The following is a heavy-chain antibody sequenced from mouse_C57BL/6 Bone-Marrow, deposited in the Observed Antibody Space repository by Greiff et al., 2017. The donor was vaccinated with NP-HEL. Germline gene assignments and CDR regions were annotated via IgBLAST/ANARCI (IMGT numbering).Heavy chain of an antibody. Sequence: VQLQQSGAELVRPFSSVTLSFPASVFNLQDDYMHWLKQRPEQGLEWIGWIDPENGYTEYDSKFQGKATITADTSSNTAYLQLSSLTSEDTAVYYCTRGTTVVGDYWGQGTSVTVSS. CDR3: TRGTTVVGDY. CDR1: VFNLQDDY. V-gene: IGHV14-4*01. D-gene: IGHD1-1*01. CDR2: IDPENGYT. J-gene: IGHJ4*01.